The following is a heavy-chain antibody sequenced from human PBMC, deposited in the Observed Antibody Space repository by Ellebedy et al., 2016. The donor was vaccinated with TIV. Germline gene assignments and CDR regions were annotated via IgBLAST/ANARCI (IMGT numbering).Heavy chain of an antibody. D-gene: IGHD3-3*01. J-gene: IGHJ6*02. V-gene: IGHV3-48*04. CDR3: ARGGAHYDFWSGSRAPNYGMDV. CDR2: ISGSSNII. Sequence: PGGSLRLSCAASGFTFRSYKMNWVRQAPGKGLEWVSYISGSSNIIYYADSVKGRFTISRDNGKNSLYLQMNSLRAEDTAVYYCARGGAHYDFWSGSRAPNYGMDVWGQGTTVTVSS. CDR1: GFTFRSYK.